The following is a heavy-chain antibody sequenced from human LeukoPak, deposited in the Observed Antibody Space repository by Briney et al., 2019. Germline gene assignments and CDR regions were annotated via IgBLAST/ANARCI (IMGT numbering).Heavy chain of an antibody. Sequence: PGRSLRLSCAASGFAFDDYAMHWVRQAPGKGLEWVSGITWNSNTIGYADSVKGRFSISRDNAKNSLHLQMNSLRVEDTAVYYCARDSGGPYGDYAHYWGQGTLVTVSS. CDR3: ARDSGGPYGDYAHY. J-gene: IGHJ4*02. V-gene: IGHV3-9*01. CDR1: GFAFDDYA. CDR2: ITWNSNTI. D-gene: IGHD4-17*01.